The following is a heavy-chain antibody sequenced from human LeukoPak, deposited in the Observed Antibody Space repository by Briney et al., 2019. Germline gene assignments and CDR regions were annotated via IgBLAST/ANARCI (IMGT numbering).Heavy chain of an antibody. D-gene: IGHD3-22*01. J-gene: IGHJ2*01. CDR2: ANPGSGNT. CDR1: GYTFTSYE. V-gene: IGHV1-8*01. Sequence: ASVTVSCKASGYTFTSYEINWVRQAPGQGLEWMGRANPGSGNTGYAQKFQGRVTMTRDTSTTTAYMELSSLRSEDTAVYYCARDYYYDTSGHRSGYFDLWGRGTLVTVSS. CDR3: ARDYYYDTSGHRSGYFDL.